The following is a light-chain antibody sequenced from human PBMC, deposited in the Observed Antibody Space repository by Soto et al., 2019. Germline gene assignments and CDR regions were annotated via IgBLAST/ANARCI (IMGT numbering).Light chain of an antibody. CDR3: SSYTSSSTREYV. V-gene: IGLV2-14*01. CDR2: DVS. Sequence: QSALTQPASVSGSPGQSITISCTGTSSDVGGYNYVSWYQQHPGKAPKLMIYDVSNRPSGVSNRFSGSKSGNTASLTISGLQAEDEADYYCSSYTSSSTREYVFGTGTKLTVL. J-gene: IGLJ1*01. CDR1: SSDVGGYNY.